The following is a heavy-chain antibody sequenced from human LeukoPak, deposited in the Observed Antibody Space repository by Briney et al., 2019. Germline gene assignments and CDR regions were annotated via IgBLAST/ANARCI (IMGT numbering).Heavy chain of an antibody. V-gene: IGHV4-4*07. Sequence: ASETLSLTCTVSGGSITSNYLNWIRQPAGMGLEWIGRMYSSGGTINYNPSLKSRVTMSVDTSKNQFSLKLTSVTAADTAVYYCARWVAGTSRVGFDPWGQGILVTVSS. CDR1: GGSITSNY. CDR3: ARWVAGTSRVGFDP. D-gene: IGHD6-19*01. J-gene: IGHJ5*02. CDR2: MYSSGGTI.